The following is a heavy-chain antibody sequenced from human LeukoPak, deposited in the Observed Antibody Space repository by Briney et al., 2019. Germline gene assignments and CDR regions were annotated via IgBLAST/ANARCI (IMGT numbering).Heavy chain of an antibody. CDR1: GGSFSGYY. CDR3: ARELAAAGRGYYFDY. V-gene: IGHV4-4*07. Sequence: SETLSLTCAVYGGSFSGYYWSWIRQPPGKGLEWIGRIYTSGSTNYNPSLKSRVTMSVDTSKNQFSLKLSSVTAADTAVYYCARELAAAGRGYYFDYWGQGTLVTVSS. CDR2: IYTSGST. D-gene: IGHD6-13*01. J-gene: IGHJ4*02.